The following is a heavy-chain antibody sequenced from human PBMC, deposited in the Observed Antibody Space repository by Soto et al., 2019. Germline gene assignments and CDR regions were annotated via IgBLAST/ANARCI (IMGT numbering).Heavy chain of an antibody. D-gene: IGHD3-3*01. CDR3: ARERYDFWSGYYSTNYYYGMDV. V-gene: IGHV3-33*01. Sequence: GGSLRLSCAASGFTFSSYGMHWVRQAPGKGLEWVAVIWYDGSNKYYADSVKGRFTISRDNSKNTLYLQMNSLRAEDTAVYYCARERYDFWSGYYSTNYYYGMDVWGQGTTVTVSS. J-gene: IGHJ6*02. CDR1: GFTFSSYG. CDR2: IWYDGSNK.